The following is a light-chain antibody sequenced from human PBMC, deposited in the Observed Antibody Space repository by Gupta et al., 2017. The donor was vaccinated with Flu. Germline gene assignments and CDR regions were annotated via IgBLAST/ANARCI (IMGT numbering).Light chain of an antibody. Sequence: ETVLTQSPGTLSLPPGERATLSCRASQSVSSSYLAWYQQKPGQAPRLLIYGASSRATGIPDRFSGSGSGTDFTLTISRLEPEDFAVYYCQQYGSSPGTFGPGTKVDIK. CDR3: QQYGSSPGT. V-gene: IGKV3-20*01. CDR2: GAS. CDR1: QSVSSSY. J-gene: IGKJ3*01.